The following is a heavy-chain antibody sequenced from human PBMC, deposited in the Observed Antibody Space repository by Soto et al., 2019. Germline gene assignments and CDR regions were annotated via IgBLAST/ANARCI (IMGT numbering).Heavy chain of an antibody. CDR3: AKATGRSAWTFDY. CDR2: ISGRGDST. D-gene: IGHD3-10*01. CDR1: GFTFSSYA. V-gene: IGHV3-23*01. J-gene: IGHJ4*02. Sequence: GGSLRLSCTASGFTFSSYAMSWVRQTPGKGLEWVSGISGRGDSTYYADSVKGRFTISRDNSKNTLFLQMNSLRAEDTAVYYCAKATGRSAWTFDYWGQGTLVTVSS.